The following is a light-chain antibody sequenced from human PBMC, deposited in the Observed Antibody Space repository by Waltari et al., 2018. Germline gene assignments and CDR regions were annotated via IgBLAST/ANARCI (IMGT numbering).Light chain of an antibody. CDR1: RRDVGGYNY. CDR3: CSYACTYTFI. J-gene: IGLJ2*01. CDR2: DVI. V-gene: IGLV2-11*01. Sequence: QSALTQTRSVSGSPGQSLTISCTGTRRDVGGYNYVSWYQQHPGKAPELMIYDVIKRPSGVPDLFSCSKSGNSASLTISGLHAYDTADYYCCSYACTYTFIFGGGTKLTVL.